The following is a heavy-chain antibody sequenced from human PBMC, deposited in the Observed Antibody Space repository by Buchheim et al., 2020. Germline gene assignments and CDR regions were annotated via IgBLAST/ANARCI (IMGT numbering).Heavy chain of an antibody. J-gene: IGHJ4*02. CDR1: GGSISSYY. V-gene: IGHV4-59*01. CDR2: IYYSEST. CDR3: ARDHYCDY. Sequence: QVQLQESGPGLVKPSETLSLTCTVSGGSISSYYWSWIRQPPGKGLEWIGYIYYSESTNYNPSLKSRVTISVDTSKNQFSLKLSSVTAADTAVYYCARDHYCDYWGQGTL.